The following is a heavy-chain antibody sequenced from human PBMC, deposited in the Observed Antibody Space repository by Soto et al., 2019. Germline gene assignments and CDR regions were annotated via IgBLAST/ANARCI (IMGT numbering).Heavy chain of an antibody. CDR3: AKVPHSDSYGYPTPWTFDY. V-gene: IGHV3-30-3*01. Sequence: QVQLVESGGGVVQPGRSLRLSCAASGFTFSSYAMHWVRQAPGKGLEWVAVISYDGSNKYYADSVKGRFTISRDNSKNTLYLQMNSLRAEDTAVYYCAKVPHSDSYGYPTPWTFDYWGQGTLVTVSS. CDR2: ISYDGSNK. D-gene: IGHD5-18*01. J-gene: IGHJ4*02. CDR1: GFTFSSYA.